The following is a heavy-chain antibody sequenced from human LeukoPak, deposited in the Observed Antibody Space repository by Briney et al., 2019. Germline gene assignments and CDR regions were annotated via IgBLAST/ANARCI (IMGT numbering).Heavy chain of an antibody. CDR2: INPNSGGT. V-gene: IGHV1-2*06. Sequence: ASVKVSCKASGYTFTGYYMHWVRQAPGQGLEWMGRINPNSGGTNYAQKFQGRVTMTRDTSISTAYMELSRLRSDDTAVYYCARVYYDFWSGYGMDVWGQGTTVTVSS. CDR3: ARVYYDFWSGYGMDV. D-gene: IGHD3-3*01. CDR1: GYTFTGYY. J-gene: IGHJ6*02.